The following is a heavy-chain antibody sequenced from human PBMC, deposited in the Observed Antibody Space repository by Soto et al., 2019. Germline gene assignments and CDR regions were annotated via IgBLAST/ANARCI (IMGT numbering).Heavy chain of an antibody. CDR1: GFTFSSYV. Sequence: QVQLVESGGGVVQPGRSLRLSCAASGFTFSSYVMQWVRQAPGKGLEWVAVISYDGSNKYYADSVKGRFTISRDNFKNTLNLQMTSLIAEATAVYYCAKDSTRVRLGEYSVYRSPTIGSTHYWRQGTLVTFSS. J-gene: IGHJ4*02. CDR3: AKDSTRVRLGEYSVYRSPTIGSTHY. D-gene: IGHD3-16*02. V-gene: IGHV3-30*18. CDR2: ISYDGSNK.